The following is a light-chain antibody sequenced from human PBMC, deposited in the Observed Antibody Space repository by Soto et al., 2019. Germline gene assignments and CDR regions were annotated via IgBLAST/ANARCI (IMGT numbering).Light chain of an antibody. Sequence: QAVVTQEPSLTVSPGGTVTLTCGSSTGAVTSGHYPYWFQQKPGQAPRTLIYDTSNKHSWTPARFSGSLLGGKAALILSGAQPEDEAEYYCLLSYSGARLVVFGGGTKLTVL. V-gene: IGLV7-46*01. CDR2: DTS. CDR3: LLSYSGARLVV. J-gene: IGLJ2*01. CDR1: TGAVTSGHY.